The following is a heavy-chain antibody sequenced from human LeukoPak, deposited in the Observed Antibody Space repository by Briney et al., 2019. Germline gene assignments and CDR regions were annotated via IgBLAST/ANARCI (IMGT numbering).Heavy chain of an antibody. V-gene: IGHV3-33*01. CDR1: GFIFSSYG. CDR2: IWYDGTNK. Sequence: GGSLRLSCVASGFIFSSYGMHWVRQAPGKGLEWVAVIWYDGTNKYYGDSVKGRFTISGDNSKNTLYLQINRLRVEDTAVYYCARDKIYDFWSGHNFDYWGQGTLVTVSS. J-gene: IGHJ4*02. D-gene: IGHD3-3*01. CDR3: ARDKIYDFWSGHNFDY.